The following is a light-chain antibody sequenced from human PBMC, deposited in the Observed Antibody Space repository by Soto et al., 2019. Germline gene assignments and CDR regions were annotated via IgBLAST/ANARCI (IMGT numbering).Light chain of an antibody. CDR3: QQRSSGVT. V-gene: IGKV3-11*01. J-gene: IGKJ4*01. Sequence: EIVLTQSPATLFLSPGERATLSCRASQSVSTYLAWYQQKRGQAPRLLIYDSFNKATGIPGRFSGSGSGTDFTLTISSLEPEDFAVYYCQQRSSGVTFGGGTKVEI. CDR2: DSF. CDR1: QSVSTY.